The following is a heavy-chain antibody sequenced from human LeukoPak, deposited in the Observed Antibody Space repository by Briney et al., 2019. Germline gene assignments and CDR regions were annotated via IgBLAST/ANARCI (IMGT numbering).Heavy chain of an antibody. J-gene: IGHJ4*02. CDR3: ARGRTTPPGDSIFDS. CDR2: IYHSGIT. Sequence: SQTLSLTCAVSGGSINSGGFSWGWVRKPPGKDLEWMGYIYHSGITYYKPSLESRVTMSLDTSKNQFPLRSTSVPAADTAVYYCARGRTTPPGDSIFDSWGQGTLVTASS. CDR1: GGSINSGGFS. V-gene: IGHV4-30-2*01. D-gene: IGHD2-21*02.